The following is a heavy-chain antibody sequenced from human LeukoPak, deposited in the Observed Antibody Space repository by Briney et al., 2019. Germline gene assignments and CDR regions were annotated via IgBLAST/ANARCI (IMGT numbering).Heavy chain of an antibody. J-gene: IGHJ6*03. D-gene: IGHD2-2*02. CDR1: GGSFSGYY. CDR2: INHSGST. V-gene: IGHV4-34*01. CDR3: ARGRGCSSTSCYTDYYYYMDV. Sequence: KPSETLFLTCAVYGGSFSGYYWSWIRQPPGKGLGWIGEINHSGSTNYNPSLKSRVTISVDTSKNQFSLRLTSVTAADTAVYYCARGRGCSSTSCYTDYYYYMDVWGKGTTVTVSS.